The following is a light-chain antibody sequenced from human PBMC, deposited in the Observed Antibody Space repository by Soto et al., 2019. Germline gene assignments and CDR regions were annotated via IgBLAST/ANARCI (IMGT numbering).Light chain of an antibody. Sequence: QSALTQPASVSGSPGQSITISCTGTSSDVGGYNYVSWYQQHPGKAPKIMIYEVSNRPSGVSNRLSCSKSGNTASLTISGLQAEDEADYYCSSYTSSSTVVFGGGTKLTVL. CDR2: EVS. V-gene: IGLV2-14*01. CDR1: SSDVGGYNY. CDR3: SSYTSSSTVV. J-gene: IGLJ2*01.